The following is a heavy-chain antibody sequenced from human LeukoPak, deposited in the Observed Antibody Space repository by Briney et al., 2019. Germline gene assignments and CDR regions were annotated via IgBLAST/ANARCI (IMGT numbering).Heavy chain of an antibody. CDR1: GGSFSGYY. D-gene: IGHD6-19*01. J-gene: IGHJ3*02. V-gene: IGHV4-34*01. Sequence: SETLSLTCAVYGGSFSGYYWSWIRQPPGKGLEWIGEINHSGSTNYNPSLKSRVTISVDTSKNQFSLKLSSVTAADTAVYYCARVPTGYSSGWRALGAFDIWGQGTMVTVSS. CDR2: INHSGST. CDR3: ARVPTGYSSGWRALGAFDI.